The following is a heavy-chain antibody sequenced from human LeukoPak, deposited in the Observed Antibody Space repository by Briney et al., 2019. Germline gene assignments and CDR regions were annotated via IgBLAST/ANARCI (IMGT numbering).Heavy chain of an antibody. D-gene: IGHD3-10*02. V-gene: IGHV3-48*03. CDR1: GFTFSGYE. Sequence: SGGSLRLSCAASGFTFSGYEMNWVRQAPGRGLEWVSYISFSGDIIHYADSVKGRFTISRDNSKNTLYLQMNSLTAEDTAVYYCAKGVNYFVLEYWGQGTLVTISS. CDR3: AKGVNYFVLEY. J-gene: IGHJ4*02. CDR2: ISFSGDII.